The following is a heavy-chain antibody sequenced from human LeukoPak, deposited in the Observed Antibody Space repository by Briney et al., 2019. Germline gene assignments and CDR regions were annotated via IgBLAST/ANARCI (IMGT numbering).Heavy chain of an antibody. CDR3: AKDQKSIAATGYDY. D-gene: IGHD6-13*01. CDR2: IYSGGST. CDR1: GLTVSSNY. J-gene: IGHJ4*02. V-gene: IGHV3-53*01. Sequence: PGGSLRLSCAACGLTVSSNYMSWVRQAPGKGVEWVAVIYSGGSTYYEDSVKGRFTIARDNSKNTLFLQMNSLRADDTAVYFCAKDQKSIAATGYDYWGQGTLVTVSS.